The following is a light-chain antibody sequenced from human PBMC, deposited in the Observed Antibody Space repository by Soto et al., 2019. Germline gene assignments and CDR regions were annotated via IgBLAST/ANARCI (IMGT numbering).Light chain of an antibody. CDR1: QSVSSTY. J-gene: IGKJ2*01. CDR3: QKYGSSSYT. CDR2: GAT. Sequence: EIVLTQSPGTLSLSPGERATLSCRASQSVSSTYLAWYQQNPGQAPRLLLYGATSRATGIPDKFSGSGSGTDLTLTISRLEPEDFAVYFCQKYGSSSYTFGQGTKLEIK. V-gene: IGKV3-20*01.